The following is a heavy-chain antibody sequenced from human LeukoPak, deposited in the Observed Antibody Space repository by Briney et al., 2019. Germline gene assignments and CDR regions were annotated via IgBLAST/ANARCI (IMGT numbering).Heavy chain of an antibody. CDR1: GYTFTSYG. CDR2: ISAYNGNT. CDR3: ARERSGGYYGSSGYYPWYYYGMDV. J-gene: IGHJ6*02. Sequence: ASVKVSCKASGYTFTSYGISWVRQAPGQGLEWMGWISAYNGNTNYAQKLQGRVTMTTDTSTSTAYMELRSLRSDDTAVYYCARERSGGYYGSSGYYPWYYYGMDVWGQGTTVTVSS. V-gene: IGHV1-18*01. D-gene: IGHD3-22*01.